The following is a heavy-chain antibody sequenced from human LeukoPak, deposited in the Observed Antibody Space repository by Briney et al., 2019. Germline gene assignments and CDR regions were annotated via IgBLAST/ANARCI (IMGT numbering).Heavy chain of an antibody. CDR1: GFTFSSYW. CDR3: ARGTPYYGSGGSNWFDP. Sequence: GGSLRLSCAASGFTFSSYWMSWVRQAPGKGLEWVANIKQDGSEKYYVDSVKGRFTISRDNAKNSLYLQMNSLRAEDTAVYYCARGTPYYGSGGSNWFDPWGQGTLVTVSS. V-gene: IGHV3-7*01. CDR2: IKQDGSEK. D-gene: IGHD3-10*01. J-gene: IGHJ5*02.